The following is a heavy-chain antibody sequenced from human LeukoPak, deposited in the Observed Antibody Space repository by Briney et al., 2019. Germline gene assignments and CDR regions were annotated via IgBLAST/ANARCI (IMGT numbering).Heavy chain of an antibody. CDR2: XNPNTASP. V-gene: IGHV1-2*02. CDR3: ARHRNSQTAGAGDY. D-gene: IGHD1-26*01. J-gene: IGHJ4*02. Sequence: ASVKVSCKASGYTVAAYYIHWVRQAPGQGPEWMXXXNPNTASPYYSQKFQGTVTMTWDSSVNTAYMELTRVTSDDTATYYCARHRNSQTAGAGDYWGQGTLVTVS. CDR1: GYTVAAYY.